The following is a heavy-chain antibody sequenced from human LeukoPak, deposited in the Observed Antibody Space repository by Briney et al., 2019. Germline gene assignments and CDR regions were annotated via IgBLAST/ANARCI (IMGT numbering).Heavy chain of an antibody. CDR2: INPNSGDT. CDR3: ARGPSHGAFDI. D-gene: IGHD6-6*01. CDR1: GYTFTDYY. V-gene: IGHV1-2*02. Sequence: ASVKVSCKASGYTFTDYYIHWLRRAPGQGLEWMGWINPNSGDTYSAQRFQGRVTMTRDTSINSAYMDLSSLRSDDTAVYYCARGPSHGAFDIWGQGTMVTVSS. J-gene: IGHJ3*02.